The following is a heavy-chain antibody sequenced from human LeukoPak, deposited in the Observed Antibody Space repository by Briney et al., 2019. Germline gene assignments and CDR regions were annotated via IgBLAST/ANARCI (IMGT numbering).Heavy chain of an antibody. D-gene: IGHD3-22*01. Sequence: GGSLRLSCAASGFTFSSYGMHWVRQAPGKGLEWVAVIWYDGSNKYYADSVKGRFTISRDNSKNTLYLQMNGLRAEDTAVYYCARDMISTPGGAFDIWGQGTMVTVSS. J-gene: IGHJ3*02. V-gene: IGHV3-33*01. CDR3: ARDMISTPGGAFDI. CDR2: IWYDGSNK. CDR1: GFTFSSYG.